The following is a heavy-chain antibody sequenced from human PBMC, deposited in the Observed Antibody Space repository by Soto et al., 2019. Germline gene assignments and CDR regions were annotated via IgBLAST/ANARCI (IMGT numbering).Heavy chain of an antibody. CDR1: GFTFSNYA. CDR3: AKFVQVSGTDY. V-gene: IGHV3-23*01. J-gene: IGHJ4*02. D-gene: IGHD6-13*01. Sequence: PGGSLRLSCEASGFTFSNYAMSWVRQAPGNGLECVSAISDSGGGTYYADSVKGRFTISRDNSRNTLYLQMNSLSAEDTAIYYRAKFVQVSGTDYWGQGTQVTVS. CDR2: ISDSGGGT.